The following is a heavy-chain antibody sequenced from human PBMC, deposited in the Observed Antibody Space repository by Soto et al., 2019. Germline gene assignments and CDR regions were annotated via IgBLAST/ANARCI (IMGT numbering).Heavy chain of an antibody. V-gene: IGHV1-69*13. D-gene: IGHD3-22*01. Sequence: AASVKVSCKASGGTFSSYAISWVRQAPGQGLEWMGGIIPIFGTANYAQKFQGRVTITADESTSTAYMELSSLRSEDTAVYYCARVASSGYYGMIDYWGHGTLVTVSS. CDR3: ARVASSGYYGMIDY. CDR1: GGTFSSYA. CDR2: IIPIFGTA. J-gene: IGHJ4*01.